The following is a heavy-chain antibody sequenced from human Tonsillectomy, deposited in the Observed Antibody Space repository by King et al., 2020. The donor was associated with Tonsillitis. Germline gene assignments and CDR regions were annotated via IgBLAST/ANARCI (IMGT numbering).Heavy chain of an antibody. CDR3: ARGLSRWVAADFFEY. CDR2: ISSSSSYI. D-gene: IGHD6-13*01. CDR1: GFSFSNYS. J-gene: IGHJ4*02. Sequence: VQLVESGGGLVKPGGSLRLSCAASGFSFSNYSMNWVRQAPGKGLEWVSSISSSSSYIYYAYSVKGRFTISRDNAKNSLYLQMNSLRAEDTAVYYCARGLSRWVAADFFEYWGQGTLVTVSS. V-gene: IGHV3-21*01.